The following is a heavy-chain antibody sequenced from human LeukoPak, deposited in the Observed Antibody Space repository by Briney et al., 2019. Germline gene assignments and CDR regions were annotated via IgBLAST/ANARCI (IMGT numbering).Heavy chain of an antibody. V-gene: IGHV3-23*01. CDR1: GFTFSDYG. Sequence: PGGSLRLSCAASGFTFSDYGMNWVRQTPGKGLEWVSAIGGRGGSAHYADSVKGRFTISRDNSKNTLYLQMNSLRAEDTALYFCAQWSRYFDYWGQGTLVTVSS. J-gene: IGHJ4*02. CDR3: AQWSRYFDY. D-gene: IGHD1-26*01. CDR2: IGGRGGSA.